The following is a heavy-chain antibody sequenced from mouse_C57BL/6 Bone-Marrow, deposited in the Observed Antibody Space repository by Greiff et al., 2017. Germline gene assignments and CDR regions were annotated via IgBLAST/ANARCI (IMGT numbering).Heavy chain of an antibody. CDR3: ARAGYWGYCYFDV. Sequence: QVQLQQPGAELAKPGASVKLSCKASGYTFTSYWMHWVKQRPGQGQEWIGYSNTSSGYTKYNQQIKDKATLTADKSSSTAYMQLSSLTFEDSAVYYWARAGYWGYCYFDVWGTGTTLTVSS. CDR2: SNTSSGYT. CDR1: GYTFTSYW. V-gene: IGHV1-7*01. J-gene: IGHJ1*03. D-gene: IGHD4-1*01.